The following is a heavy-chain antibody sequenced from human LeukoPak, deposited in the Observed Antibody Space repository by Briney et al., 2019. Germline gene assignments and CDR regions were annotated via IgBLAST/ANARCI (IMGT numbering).Heavy chain of an antibody. CDR3: ARELGDNLPGYYYMDV. Sequence: SETLSLTCTVSGYSISSGYYWGWIRQPPGKGLEWIGSIYHSGSTYYNPSLKSRATISVDTSKNQFSLKLRSVTAADTAVYYCARELGDNLPGYYYMDVWGKGTTVTVSS. V-gene: IGHV4-38-2*02. J-gene: IGHJ6*03. CDR1: GYSISSGYY. D-gene: IGHD3-16*01. CDR2: IYHSGST.